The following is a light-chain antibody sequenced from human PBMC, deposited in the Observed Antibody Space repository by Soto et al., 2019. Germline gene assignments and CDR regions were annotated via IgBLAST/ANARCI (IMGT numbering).Light chain of an antibody. V-gene: IGKV3-20*01. J-gene: IGKJ1*01. CDR3: QQYGDSPPT. CDR1: QSVSSNS. Sequence: EIVLTQSPGTLSLSPGESATLSCRASQSVSSNSLAWYRRNPGQPPSLLIYGTSTRATDIPRGFSGSGSGTDFTLTITRLEPEDFAVYFCQQYGDSPPTFGQGTKVEVK. CDR2: GTS.